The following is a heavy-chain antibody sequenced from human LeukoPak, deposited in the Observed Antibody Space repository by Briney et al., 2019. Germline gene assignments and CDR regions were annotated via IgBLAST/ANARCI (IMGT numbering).Heavy chain of an antibody. CDR2: ITWNSGSI. Sequence: GGSLRLSCAASGFTFSSYSMNWVRQAPGKGLEWVSGITWNSGSIGYADSVKGRFTISRDNAKNSLYLQMDSLRVEDTALYYCAKDVSATMVRGVIDYWGQGTLVTVSS. V-gene: IGHV3-9*01. CDR3: AKDVSATMVRGVIDY. D-gene: IGHD3-10*01. J-gene: IGHJ4*02. CDR1: GFTFSSYS.